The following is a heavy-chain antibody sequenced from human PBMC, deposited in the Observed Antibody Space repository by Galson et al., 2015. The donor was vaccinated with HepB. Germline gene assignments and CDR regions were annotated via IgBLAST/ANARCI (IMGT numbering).Heavy chain of an antibody. CDR3: ARGELTSTWAAPGY. CDR1: RGSLSGYF. CDR2: INHSGNT. V-gene: IGHV4-34*01. Sequence: ETLSLTCVVSRGSLSGYFWSWIRQSPGEGLEWTGEINHSGNTNFHPSLKSRVTMSLDTSKNQFALNLTSVTAADTAVYYCARGELTSTWAAPGYWGQGILVTVSP. J-gene: IGHJ4*02. D-gene: IGHD6-13*01.